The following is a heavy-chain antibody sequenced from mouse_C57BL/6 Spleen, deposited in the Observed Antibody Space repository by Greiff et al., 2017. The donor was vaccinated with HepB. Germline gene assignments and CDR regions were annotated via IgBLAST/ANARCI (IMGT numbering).Heavy chain of an antibody. D-gene: IGHD1-1*01. CDR2: ISSGSSTI. V-gene: IGHV5-17*01. CDR3: ARRWNDYGSSPFAY. CDR1: GFTFSDYG. J-gene: IGHJ3*01. Sequence: EVQLKESGGGLVKPGGSLKLSCAASGFTFSDYGMHWVRQAPEKGLEWVAYISSGSSTIYYADTVKGRFTISRDNAKNTLFLQMTSLRSEDTAMYYCARRWNDYGSSPFAYWGQGTLVTVSA.